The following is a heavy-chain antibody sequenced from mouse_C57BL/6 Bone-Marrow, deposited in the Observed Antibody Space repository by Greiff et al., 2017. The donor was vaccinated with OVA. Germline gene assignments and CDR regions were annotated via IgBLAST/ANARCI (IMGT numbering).Heavy chain of an antibody. CDR1: GYTFTSYW. CDR2: IDPSDSYT. Sequence: VQLQQPGAELVRPGTSVKLSCTASGYTFTSYWMHWVKQRPGQGLEWIGVIDPSDSYTNYNQKCKGKATLTVDTSSSTAYLQLSSLTSEDSAVNYCARGSGTAYWGQGTLVTVSA. J-gene: IGHJ3*01. D-gene: IGHD3-3*01. CDR3: ARGSGTAY. V-gene: IGHV1-59*01.